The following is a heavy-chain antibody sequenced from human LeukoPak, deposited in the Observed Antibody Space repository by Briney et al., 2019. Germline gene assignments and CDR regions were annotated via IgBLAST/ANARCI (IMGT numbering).Heavy chain of an antibody. J-gene: IGHJ4*02. CDR1: EFTFSSYW. Sequence: GGSLRLSCAASEFTFSSYWMSWVRQAPGKGLEWVANIKQDGSEKYYVDSVKGRFTISRNTAKNSLFLQMNSLRAEDTAVYYCARDHYYDSSRGWVDYWGQGTLVTVSS. V-gene: IGHV3-7*01. CDR2: IKQDGSEK. CDR3: ARDHYYDSSRGWVDY. D-gene: IGHD3-22*01.